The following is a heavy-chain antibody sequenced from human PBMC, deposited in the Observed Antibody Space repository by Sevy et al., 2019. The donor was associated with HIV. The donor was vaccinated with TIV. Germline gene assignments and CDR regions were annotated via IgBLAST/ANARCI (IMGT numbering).Heavy chain of an antibody. CDR3: SIYYDIRAFDS. V-gene: IGHV3-73*01. CDR1: GFTFSDAA. D-gene: IGHD3-22*01. Sequence: GGSLRLSCAGSGFTFSDAAIHWVRQASGKGLEWLGRIRGKANNYAKAYAAWVKDRFSISKNDLKDTAYLQMNSLRTEDAAMYYCSIYYDIRAFDSWGQGTQVTVSS. J-gene: IGHJ4*02. CDR2: IRGKANNYAK.